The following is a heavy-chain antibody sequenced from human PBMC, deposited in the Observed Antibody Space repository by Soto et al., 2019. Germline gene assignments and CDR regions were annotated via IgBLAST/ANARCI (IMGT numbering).Heavy chain of an antibody. Sequence: EVQLVESGGGLVQPGGSLKLYCAVSGFTFSGSAMHWVSQASGKGLEWVGRIRSKSNSYVTAYAASVKGRFTISRDDSKNTAYLQMNSMKTEDTAVYYCTRGYGDYVRDYWGQGTLVTVSS. J-gene: IGHJ4*02. CDR1: GFTFSGSA. V-gene: IGHV3-73*01. CDR2: IRSKSNSYVT. D-gene: IGHD4-17*01. CDR3: TRGYGDYVRDY.